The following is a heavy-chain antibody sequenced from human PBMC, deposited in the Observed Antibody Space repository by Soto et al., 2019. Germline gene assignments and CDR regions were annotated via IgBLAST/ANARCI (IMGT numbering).Heavy chain of an antibody. Sequence: GESLKISCKGSGYSFTSYWIGWVRQMPGKGLEWMGIIYPGESDARYSPSFQGQVTISADKSISTAYLQWSSLKASDTAMYYCARQGRGSAWTAGTGYYYYYGMAVWGRGTRVSVSS. V-gene: IGHV5-51*01. CDR3: ARQGRGSAWTAGTGYYYYYGMAV. J-gene: IGHJ6*02. CDR2: IYPGESDA. D-gene: IGHD3-10*01. CDR1: GYSFTSYW.